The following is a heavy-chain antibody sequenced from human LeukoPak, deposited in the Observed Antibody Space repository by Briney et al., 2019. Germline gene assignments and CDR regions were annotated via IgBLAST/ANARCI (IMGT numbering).Heavy chain of an antibody. CDR3: ATGLWLPEDY. J-gene: IGHJ4*02. V-gene: IGHV1-24*01. D-gene: IGHD2-21*01. CDR2: FDPEDGET. Sequence: AASVKVSCKVSGYTLTELSTHWVRQAPGKGLEWMGGFDPEDGETIYAQKFQGRVTMTEDTSTDTAYMELSSLRSEDTAVYYCATGLWLPEDYWGQGTLVTVSS. CDR1: GYTLTELS.